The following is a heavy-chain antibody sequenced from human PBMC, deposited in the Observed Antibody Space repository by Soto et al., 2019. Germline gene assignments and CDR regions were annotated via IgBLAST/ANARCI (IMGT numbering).Heavy chain of an antibody. CDR3: ASAADYSGYEHYFDY. CDR2: IYYSGST. D-gene: IGHD5-12*01. CDR1: GGSSSSGDYH. Sequence: PSETRSLTCTVAGGSSSSGDYHRSWIRPPPGKGLEWIGYIYYSGSTNYNPSLKSRVTISVDTSKNQFSLKLSSVTAADTAVYYFASAADYSGYEHYFDYWGQGTLVTVSS. V-gene: IGHV4-61*08. J-gene: IGHJ4*02.